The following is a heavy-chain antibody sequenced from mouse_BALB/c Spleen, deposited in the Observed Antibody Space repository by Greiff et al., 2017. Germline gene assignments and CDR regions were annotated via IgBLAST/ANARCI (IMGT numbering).Heavy chain of an antibody. CDR3: ARGDYYGSSYNYAMDY. J-gene: IGHJ4*01. CDR2: ISDGGSYT. CDR1: GFTFSDYY. Sequence: EVHLVESGGGLVKPGGSLKLSCAASGFTFSDYYMYWVRQTPEKRLEWVATISDGGSYTYYPDSVKGRFTISRDNAKNNLYLQMSSLKSEDTAMYYCARGDYYGSSYNYAMDYWGQGTSVTVSS. D-gene: IGHD1-1*01. V-gene: IGHV5-4*02.